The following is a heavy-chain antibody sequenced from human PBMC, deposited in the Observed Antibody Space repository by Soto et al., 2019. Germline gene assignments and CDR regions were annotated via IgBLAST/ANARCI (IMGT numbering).Heavy chain of an antibody. V-gene: IGHV1-69*06. J-gene: IGHJ6*02. Sequence: QVQLVQSGAEVKKPGSSVKVSCKASGGTFSSYAISWVRQAPGQGLEWMGGIIPIFGTANYAQKFQGRVTITADKSTSTAYMELSSLRSEDTAVYYCARYESYCSGGSCYPPGFYYYYGMDVWGQGTTVTVSS. CDR2: IIPIFGTA. CDR1: GGTFSSYA. D-gene: IGHD2-15*01. CDR3: ARYESYCSGGSCYPPGFYYYYGMDV.